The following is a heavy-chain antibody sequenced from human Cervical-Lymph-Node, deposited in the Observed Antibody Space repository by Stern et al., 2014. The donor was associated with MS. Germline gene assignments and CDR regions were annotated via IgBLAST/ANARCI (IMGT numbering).Heavy chain of an antibody. J-gene: IGHJ5*02. V-gene: IGHV1-2*02. Sequence: VPLVESGAEVEKPGASVKVSCKASGYIFTDYYLHWVRQAPGQGLEWMGRIHPKSGGTSYAQSFQGRVTLTRDTSITTAYMDLSRLTSDDTAVYYCTRALRIADRPSPGGHWFDPWGQGTLVIVSS. CDR3: TRALRIADRPSPGGHWFDP. D-gene: IGHD6-6*01. CDR2: IHPKSGGT. CDR1: GYIFTDYY.